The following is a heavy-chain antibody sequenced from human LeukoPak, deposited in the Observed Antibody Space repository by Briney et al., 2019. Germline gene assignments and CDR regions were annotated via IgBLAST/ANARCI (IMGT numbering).Heavy chain of an antibody. J-gene: IGHJ4*02. CDR3: AKAFVATIDFDY. D-gene: IGHD5-12*01. CDR1: GFTFSSYA. V-gene: IGHV3-23*01. CDR2: ISGSGGST. Sequence: GGSLRLSCAASGFTFSSYAMGWVRQAPGKGLEWVSAISGSGGSTYYADSVKGRFTISRDNSKNTLYLQMNSLRAEDTAVYYCAKAFVATIDFDYWGQGTLVTVSS.